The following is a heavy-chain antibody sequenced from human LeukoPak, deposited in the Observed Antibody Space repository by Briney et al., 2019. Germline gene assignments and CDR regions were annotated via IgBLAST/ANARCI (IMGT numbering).Heavy chain of an antibody. CDR3: ARRRSYTSSLIDY. CDR1: GYSFTNYW. V-gene: IGHV5-51*01. CDR2: IHPGDSDT. D-gene: IGHD6-13*01. J-gene: IGHJ4*02. Sequence: GESLKISCKGSGYSFTNYWIGWVRQMPGKGLEWMGIIHPGDSDTRYSPSFQGQATISADKSISTAYLQWSSLEASDTAMYYCARRRSYTSSLIDYWGQGTLVTVSS.